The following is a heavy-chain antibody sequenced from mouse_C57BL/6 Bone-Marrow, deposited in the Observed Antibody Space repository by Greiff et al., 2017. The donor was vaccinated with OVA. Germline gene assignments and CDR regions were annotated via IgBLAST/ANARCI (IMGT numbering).Heavy chain of an antibody. CDR2: ILPSIGRT. CDR3: ARDYSNYGWWYFDV. D-gene: IGHD2-5*01. V-gene: IGHV15-2*01. Sequence: QVQLQQSGSELRSPGSSVKLSCKDFDSEVFPIAYMSWVRQKPGHGFEWIGGILPSIGRTIYGEKFEDKATLDADTLSNTAYLELNSLTSEDSAIYYCARDYSNYGWWYFDVWGTGTTVTVSS. J-gene: IGHJ1*03. CDR1: DSEVFPIAY.